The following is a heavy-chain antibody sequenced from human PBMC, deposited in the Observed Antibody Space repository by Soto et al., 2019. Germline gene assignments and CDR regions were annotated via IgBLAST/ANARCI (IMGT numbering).Heavy chain of an antibody. V-gene: IGHV3-30*18. CDR3: AKGGYSSSWFNPGDS. Sequence: QVQLVESGGGVVQPGRSLRLSCAASGFTFSSSGMHWVRQAPGKGLEWVAVISYDGKSKYYGDSMKGRFTISRDNSKNTLYLQINSLRAEDTAVYYCAKGGYSSSWFNPGDSWGQGTLVTVSS. J-gene: IGHJ4*02. CDR1: GFTFSSSG. CDR2: ISYDGKSK. D-gene: IGHD6-13*01.